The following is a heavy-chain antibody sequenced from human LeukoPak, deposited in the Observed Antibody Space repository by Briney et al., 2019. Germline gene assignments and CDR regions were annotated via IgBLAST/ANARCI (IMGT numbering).Heavy chain of an antibody. CDR2: LWFDGSHQ. CDR1: GFTFRTYG. V-gene: IGHV3-30*02. D-gene: IGHD6-19*01. J-gene: IGHJ4*01. CDR3: AKGPLIAVAGTTWDY. Sequence: GGSPRLSCAASGFTFRTYGMHWVRQTPGKGLEWVAFLWFDGSHQYYADSVRGRFIISRDNSKNTLFLQMNSLRADDTAVYYCAKGPLIAVAGTTWDYWGQGTLVTVSS.